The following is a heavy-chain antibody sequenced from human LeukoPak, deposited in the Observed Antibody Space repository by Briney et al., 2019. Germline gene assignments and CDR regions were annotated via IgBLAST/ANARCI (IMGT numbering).Heavy chain of an antibody. CDR2: IYYSGST. Sequence: SETLSLTCTVSGGSISSSSYYWGWIRQPPGKGLEWIGSIYYSGSTYYNPSLKSRVTISVDKSKNQFSLKLSSVTAADTAVYYCATSAAAAPFYYFDYWGQGTLVTVSS. CDR3: ATSAAAAPFYYFDY. V-gene: IGHV4-39*01. J-gene: IGHJ4*02. CDR1: GGSISSSSYY. D-gene: IGHD6-13*01.